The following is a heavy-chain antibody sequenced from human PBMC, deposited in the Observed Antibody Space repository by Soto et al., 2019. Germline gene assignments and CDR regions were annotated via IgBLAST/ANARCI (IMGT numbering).Heavy chain of an antibody. CDR3: ARVIGGWYYFDY. Sequence: QVQLVQSGAEVKKPGASVKVSCKASGYTFTSYAMHWVRQAPGQRLEWMGWINAGNGNTKYSQKFQGRVTITRDTSANTAYMDLSSLRSEDTAVYYCARVIGGWYYFDYWGQGTLVTVSS. J-gene: IGHJ4*02. D-gene: IGHD6-19*01. CDR2: INAGNGNT. CDR1: GYTFTSYA. V-gene: IGHV1-3*01.